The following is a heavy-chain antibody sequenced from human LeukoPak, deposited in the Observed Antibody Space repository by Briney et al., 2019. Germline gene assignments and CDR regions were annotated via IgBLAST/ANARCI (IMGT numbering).Heavy chain of an antibody. J-gene: IGHJ4*02. D-gene: IGHD3-22*01. CDR2: IYYSGST. V-gene: IGHV4-39*01. CDR3: ARHPYYCDSSGLDY. CDR1: GGSISSSSYY. Sequence: SETLSLTCTVSGGSISSSSYYWGWIRQPPGKGLEWIGSIYYSGSTYYNPSLKSRVTISVDTSKNQFSLKLSSVTAADTAVYYCARHPYYCDSSGLDYWGQGTLVTVSS.